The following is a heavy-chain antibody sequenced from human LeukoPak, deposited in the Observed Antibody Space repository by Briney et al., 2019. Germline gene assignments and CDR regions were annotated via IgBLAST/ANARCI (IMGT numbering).Heavy chain of an antibody. CDR2: IIPIFGTA. CDR3: ARGGIVATIFAFDI. Sequence: SVKVSSKPSVGTFSSYAISWVRQAPGQGLEWMGGIIPIFGTANYAQKFQGRVTITADESTSTAYMELSSLRSEDTAVYYCARGGIVATIFAFDIWGQGTMVTVSS. V-gene: IGHV1-69*13. J-gene: IGHJ3*02. CDR1: VGTFSSYA. D-gene: IGHD5-12*01.